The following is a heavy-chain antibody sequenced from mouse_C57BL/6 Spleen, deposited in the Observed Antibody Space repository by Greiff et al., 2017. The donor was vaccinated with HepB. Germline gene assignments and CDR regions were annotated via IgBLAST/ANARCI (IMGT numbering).Heavy chain of an antibody. D-gene: IGHD2-2*01. J-gene: IGHJ4*01. CDR1: GFTFSDYG. CDR2: ISSGSSTI. Sequence: EVQGVESGGGLVKPGGSLKLSCAASGFTFSDYGMHWVRQAPEKGLEWVAYISSGSSTIYYADTVKGRFTISRDNAKNTLFLQMTSLRSEDTAMYYCARPMGLRRDYYAMDYWGQGTSVTVSS. CDR3: ARPMGLRRDYYAMDY. V-gene: IGHV5-17*01.